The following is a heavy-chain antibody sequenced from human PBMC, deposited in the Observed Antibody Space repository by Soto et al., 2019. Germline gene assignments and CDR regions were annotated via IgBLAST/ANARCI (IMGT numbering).Heavy chain of an antibody. D-gene: IGHD4-17*01. V-gene: IGHV4-59*01. CDR2: LHTTGST. CDR1: GGSISNYY. Sequence: PSETLSLTCAVSGGSISNYYWSWIRRPPGKGLEWIAYLHTTGSTNSNPSLNGRVTMSLDTSRNQFSLGLSSLTAADTAVYYCARRLPAEPYFDSWGRGTLVTVSS. CDR3: ARRLPAEPYFDS. J-gene: IGHJ4*02.